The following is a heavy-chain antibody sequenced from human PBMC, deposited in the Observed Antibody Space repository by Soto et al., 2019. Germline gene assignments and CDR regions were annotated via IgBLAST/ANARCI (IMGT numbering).Heavy chain of an antibody. J-gene: IGHJ6*02. CDR3: ARDRGGPGYSSSWYPTFTYYYYYYGMDV. Sequence: GGSLRLSCAASGFTFSSYWMSWVRQAPGKGLEWVANIKQDGSEKYYVDSVKGRFTISRDNAKNSLYLQMNSLRAEDTAVYYCARDRGGPGYSSSWYPTFTYYYYYYGMDVWGQGTTVTVSS. D-gene: IGHD6-13*01. V-gene: IGHV3-7*01. CDR1: GFTFSSYW. CDR2: IKQDGSEK.